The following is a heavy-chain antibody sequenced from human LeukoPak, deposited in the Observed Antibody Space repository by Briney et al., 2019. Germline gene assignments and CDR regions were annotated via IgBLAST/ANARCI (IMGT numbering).Heavy chain of an antibody. V-gene: IGHV3-30*02. D-gene: IGHD6-19*01. Sequence: GGSLRLSCAASGFTFSSYGMHWVRQAPGKGLEWVAFIRYDGSNKYYADSVKGRFTISRDNSRNTLYLQMNSLRAEDTAVYYCAKDKQWLVDYWGQGTLVTVSS. CDR3: AKDKQWLVDY. J-gene: IGHJ4*02. CDR2: IRYDGSNK. CDR1: GFTFSSYG.